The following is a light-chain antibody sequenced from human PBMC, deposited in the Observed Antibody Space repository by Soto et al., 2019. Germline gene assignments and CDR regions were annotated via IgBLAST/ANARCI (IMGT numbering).Light chain of an antibody. CDR2: LNSDGSH. Sequence: QLVLTQSPSASASLGASVKLTCTLSSGHSSYAIAWHQQQPEKGPRYLMKLNSDGSHSKGDGIPDRFSGSSSGAERYLTISSIQSEDEADYYCQTCGTGIQGVFGGGTKRTVL. J-gene: IGLJ3*02. CDR1: SGHSSYA. CDR3: QTCGTGIQGV. V-gene: IGLV4-69*01.